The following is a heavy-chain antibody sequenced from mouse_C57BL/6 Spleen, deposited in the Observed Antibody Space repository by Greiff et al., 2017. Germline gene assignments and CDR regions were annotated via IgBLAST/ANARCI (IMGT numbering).Heavy chain of an antibody. CDR1: GYTFTDYE. J-gene: IGHJ2*01. CDR3: TREASYYYGSSPVGG. CDR2: IDPETGGT. Sequence: VQLQQSGAELVRPGASVTLSCKASGYTFTDYEMHWVKQTPVHGLEWIGAIDPETGGTAYNQKFKGKAILTADKSSSTAYMELRSLTSEDSAVYYCTREASYYYGSSPVGGWGQGTTLTVSS. V-gene: IGHV1-15*01. D-gene: IGHD1-1*01.